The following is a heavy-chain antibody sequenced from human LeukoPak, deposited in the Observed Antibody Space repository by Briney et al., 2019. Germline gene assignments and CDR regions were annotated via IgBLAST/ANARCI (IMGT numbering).Heavy chain of an antibody. Sequence: SETLSRTCTVSGGSISSYYWSWIRQPPGKGLEWIGYIYYSGSTNYNPSLKSRVTISVDTSKNQFSLKLSSVTAADTAVYYCAREITMVRGGRHWFDPWGQGTLVTVSS. CDR1: GGSISSYY. V-gene: IGHV4-59*01. CDR3: AREITMVRGGRHWFDP. CDR2: IYYSGST. D-gene: IGHD3-10*01. J-gene: IGHJ5*02.